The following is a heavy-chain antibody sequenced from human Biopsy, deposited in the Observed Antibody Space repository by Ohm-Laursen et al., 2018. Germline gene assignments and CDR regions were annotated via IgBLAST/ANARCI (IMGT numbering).Heavy chain of an antibody. CDR3: ARDGIVGARFNAFDI. V-gene: IGHV3-11*04. D-gene: IGHD1-26*01. CDR1: GFSFSDYY. Sequence: SLRLSCAASGFSFSDYYMSWIRQAPGKGLEWVSYISSRGSIINYADSVKGRFTISRDNAKNSLYLQMNSLRAEDTAVYYCARDGIVGARFNAFDIWGQGTMVTVSS. J-gene: IGHJ3*02. CDR2: ISSRGSII.